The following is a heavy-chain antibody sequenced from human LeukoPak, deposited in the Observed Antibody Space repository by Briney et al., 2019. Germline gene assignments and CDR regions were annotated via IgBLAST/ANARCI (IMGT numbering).Heavy chain of an antibody. CDR3: ASGGAEGVWSFDY. D-gene: IGHD3-10*01. Sequence: FITSSSSTIYYGDSVKGRFTISRDNAKNSLYLQMNSLRAEDTAVYYCASGGAEGVWSFDYWGQGTLVTVSS. CDR2: ITSSSSTI. V-gene: IGHV3-48*04. J-gene: IGHJ4*02.